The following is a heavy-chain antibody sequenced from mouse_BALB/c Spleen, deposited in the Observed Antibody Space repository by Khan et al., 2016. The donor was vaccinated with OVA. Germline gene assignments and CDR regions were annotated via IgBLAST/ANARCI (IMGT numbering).Heavy chain of an antibody. CDR3: AMGRTY. V-gene: IGHV3-2*02. CDR1: GYSITSDYA. J-gene: IGHJ3*01. D-gene: IGHD4-1*01. CDR2: ITYSGST. Sequence: VELVESGPGLVKPSQSLSLTCTVTGYSITSDYAWNWIRQFPGNKLEWMGYITYSGSTSYRPFLKSRISITRDTSKNQFFLQLNSVTTEDTATYYCAMGRTYWGQGTLVTVSA.